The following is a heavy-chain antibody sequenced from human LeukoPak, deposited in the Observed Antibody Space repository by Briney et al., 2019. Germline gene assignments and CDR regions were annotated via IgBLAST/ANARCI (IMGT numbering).Heavy chain of an antibody. D-gene: IGHD2-15*01. CDR1: GYTFTSYA. V-gene: IGHV1-8*02. Sequence: GASVKVSCKASGYTFTSYAMNWVRQAPGQGLEWMGWMNPNSGNTGYAQKFQGRVTMTRNTSISTAYMELSSLRSEDTAVYYCASATLRCSGGSCYKMDVWGKGTTVTVSS. CDR2: MNPNSGNT. J-gene: IGHJ6*03. CDR3: ASATLRCSGGSCYKMDV.